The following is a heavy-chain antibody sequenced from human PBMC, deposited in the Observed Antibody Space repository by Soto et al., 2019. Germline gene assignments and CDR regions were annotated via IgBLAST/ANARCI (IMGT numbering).Heavy chain of an antibody. CDR3: ARDGSYDSSGSLYYYGMDV. CDR1: GFTLSRYS. Sequence: GGSLRLSCAASGFTLSRYSMNWVRQAPGKGLEWVSYISSTSSTMYYADSVKGRFTISRDNAKNSLYLQMNSLRDEDTAVYYCARDGSYDSSGSLYYYGMDVWGQGTTVTVSS. D-gene: IGHD3-22*01. J-gene: IGHJ6*02. V-gene: IGHV3-48*02. CDR2: ISSTSSTM.